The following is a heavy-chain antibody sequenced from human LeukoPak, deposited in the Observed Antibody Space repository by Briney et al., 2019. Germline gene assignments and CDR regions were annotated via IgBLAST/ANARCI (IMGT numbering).Heavy chain of an antibody. D-gene: IGHD5-18*01. CDR2: ILYDGSNK. V-gene: IGHV3-30-3*01. CDR3: ARLTAMVERVDY. J-gene: IGHJ4*02. Sequence: GGSLRLSCAASGFTFSSYVMHWVRQAPGKGLEWVAVILYDGSNKYYADSVKGRFTISRDNSKNTLYLQMNSLRAEDTAVYYCARLTAMVERVDYWGQGTLVTVSS. CDR1: GFTFSSYV.